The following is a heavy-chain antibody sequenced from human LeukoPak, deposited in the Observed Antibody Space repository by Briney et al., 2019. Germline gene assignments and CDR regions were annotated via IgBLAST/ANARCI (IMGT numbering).Heavy chain of an antibody. CDR1: GFTFTSSA. V-gene: IGHV1-58*01. Sequence: PGTSVKVSCKASGFTFTSSAVQWVRQARGQRLEWIGWIVVGSGNTNYAQKFQERVTITRDMSTSTAYMELSSLRSEDTAVYYCAADPYYGSGSYPANWGQGTLVTVSS. D-gene: IGHD3-10*01. J-gene: IGHJ4*02. CDR3: AADPYYGSGSYPAN. CDR2: IVVGSGNT.